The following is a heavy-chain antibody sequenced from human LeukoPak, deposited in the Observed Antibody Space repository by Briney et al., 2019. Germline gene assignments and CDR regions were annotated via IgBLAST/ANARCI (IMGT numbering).Heavy chain of an antibody. D-gene: IGHD1-14*01. CDR3: ARNRQGP. CDR1: GGSLSGYY. J-gene: IGHJ5*02. CDR2: INHSGST. Sequence: SETLSLTCAVYGGSLSGYYWSWIRQPPGKGLEWIGEINHSGSTNYNPSLKSRVTISVDTSKNQFSLKLSSVTAADTAVYYCARNRQGPWGQGTLVTVSS. V-gene: IGHV4-34*01.